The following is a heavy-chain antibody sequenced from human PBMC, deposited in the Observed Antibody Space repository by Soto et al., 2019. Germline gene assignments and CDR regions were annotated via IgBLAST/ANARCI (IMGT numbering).Heavy chain of an antibody. CDR2: INPNSGGT. V-gene: IGHV1-2*04. Sequence: ASVKVSCKASGYTFTVYYMHWVRQAPGQGLEWMGWINPNSGGTNYAQKFQDWVTMTRDTSISTAYMELSRLRSDDTAVYYCARASGYYPYGMDVWGQGTTVTVSS. CDR1: GYTFTVYY. D-gene: IGHD3-3*01. J-gene: IGHJ6*02. CDR3: ARASGYYPYGMDV.